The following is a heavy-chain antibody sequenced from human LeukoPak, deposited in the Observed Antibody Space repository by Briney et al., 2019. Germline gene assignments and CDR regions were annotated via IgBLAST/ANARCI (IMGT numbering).Heavy chain of an antibody. V-gene: IGHV3-23*01. J-gene: IGHJ6*04. D-gene: IGHD3-10*01. Sequence: GGSLRLSCAASGFTFSSYAMSWVRQAPGKGLEWVSAISGSGGSTYYADSVKGRFTISRDNSKNTLYLQMNSLRAEDTAVYYCAKNDYGSGSYSGVMDVWGKGTTVTVSS. CDR3: AKNDYGSGSYSGVMDV. CDR1: GFTFSSYA. CDR2: ISGSGGST.